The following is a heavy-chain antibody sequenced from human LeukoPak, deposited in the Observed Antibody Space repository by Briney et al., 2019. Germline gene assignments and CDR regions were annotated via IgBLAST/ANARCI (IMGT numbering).Heavy chain of an antibody. D-gene: IGHD6-6*01. CDR3: ARLTRLSTSPDRYYLDY. V-gene: IGHV4-4*09. J-gene: IGHJ4*02. CDR1: GDSISSYY. CDR2: NYTSWGT. Sequence: PSETLSLTCTVSGDSISSYYGIWIRQPPGKGLEWIGYNYTSWGTNYIPSLKGRVTISIDTSKNQFSLKLSSVTAADSAVYYCARLTRLSTSPDRYYLDYWGQGTLVTVSS.